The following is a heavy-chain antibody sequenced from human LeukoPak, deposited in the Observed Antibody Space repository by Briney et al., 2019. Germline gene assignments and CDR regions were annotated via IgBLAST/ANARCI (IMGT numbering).Heavy chain of an antibody. CDR3: ATSHYDVLTGFSWATMDDS. V-gene: IGHV1-69*04. Sequence: SVKVSCKASGGIFNSFGFSWVRQAPGQGLEWMGRIIPIIDMANYAQKFQGRVTITADKSTSTAYMELSSLRSEDTAVYFCATSHYDVLTGFSWATMDDSWGQGTLVIVSS. CDR2: IIPIIDMA. CDR1: GGIFNSFG. J-gene: IGHJ4*02. D-gene: IGHD3-9*01.